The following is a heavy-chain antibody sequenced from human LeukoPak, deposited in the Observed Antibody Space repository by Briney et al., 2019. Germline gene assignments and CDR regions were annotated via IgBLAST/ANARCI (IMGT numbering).Heavy chain of an antibody. J-gene: IGHJ4*02. D-gene: IGHD4-23*01. CDR2: IYYSGST. CDR1: GGSISSSSYY. Sequence: SETLSLTCTVSGGSISSSSYYWSWIRQPPGKGLEWIGYIYYSGSTNYNPSLKSRVTISVDTSKNQFSLKLSSVTAADTAVYYCAREGYLKEVVTPEAYYYFDYWGQGTLVTVSS. CDR3: AREGYLKEVVTPEAYYYFDY. V-gene: IGHV4-61*01.